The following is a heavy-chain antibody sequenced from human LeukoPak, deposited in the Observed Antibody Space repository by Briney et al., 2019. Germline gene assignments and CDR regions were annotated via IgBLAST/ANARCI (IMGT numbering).Heavy chain of an antibody. D-gene: IGHD5-18*01. CDR1: RFTLSTYV. Sequence: GGSLRLSCAASRFTLSTYVINWVRPAPRKELAGVAVIWYDGSNKHYADSVKGRFTISRDNSKKTLYLQMNSMRAEDTAVYYCARERGDTGSLDAWGQGTTVTVSS. CDR2: IWYDGSNK. V-gene: IGHV3-33*08. CDR3: ARERGDTGSLDA. J-gene: IGHJ6*02.